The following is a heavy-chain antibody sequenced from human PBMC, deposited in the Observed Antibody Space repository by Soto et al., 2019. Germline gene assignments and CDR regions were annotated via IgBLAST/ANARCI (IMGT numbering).Heavy chain of an antibody. D-gene: IGHD6-25*01. J-gene: IGHJ4*02. CDR3: ARRLTADGHFDS. CDR1: GFTFRNYA. CDR2: IKGSTDFT. V-gene: IGHV3-23*01. Sequence: GGSLRLSCAASGFTFRNYAMSWVRQAPGKGLEWVSGIKGSTDFTHYADSVRGRFTISRDNSRNTLFLEMSSLRADDTAIYFCARRLTADGHFDSWGQGTLVTVSS.